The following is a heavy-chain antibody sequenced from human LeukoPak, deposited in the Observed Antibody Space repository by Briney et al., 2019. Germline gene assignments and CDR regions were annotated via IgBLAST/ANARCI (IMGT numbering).Heavy chain of an antibody. J-gene: IGHJ4*02. CDR2: ISSSSSYI. Sequence: GGSLRLSCAASGFTFDDYAMHWVRQAPGKGLEWVSSISSSSSYIYYADSVKGRFTISRDNAKNSLYLQMNSLRAEDTAVYYCATSPAYYYDSSGYLNWGQGTLVTVSS. V-gene: IGHV3-21*01. D-gene: IGHD3-22*01. CDR3: ATSPAYYYDSSGYLN. CDR1: GFTFDDYA.